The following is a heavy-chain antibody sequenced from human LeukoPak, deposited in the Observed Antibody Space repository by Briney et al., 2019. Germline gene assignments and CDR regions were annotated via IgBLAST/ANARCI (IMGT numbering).Heavy chain of an antibody. V-gene: IGHV3-23*01. CDR2: ISGSGGST. D-gene: IGHD3-10*01. J-gene: IGHJ4*02. CDR1: GVTVSSNY. Sequence: PGGSLRLSCAASGVTVSSNYMSWVRQAPGKGLEWVSVISGSGGSTYYADSVKGRFTISRDNSKNTLYLQMNSLRAEDTAVYYCAKAHVLLWPGGYWGQGTLVTVSS. CDR3: AKAHVLLWPGGY.